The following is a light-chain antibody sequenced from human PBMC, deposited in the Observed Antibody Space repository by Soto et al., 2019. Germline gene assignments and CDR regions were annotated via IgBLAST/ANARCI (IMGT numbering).Light chain of an antibody. J-gene: IGKJ4*01. CDR1: QGITSW. CDR2: AAS. V-gene: IGKV1D-12*01. Sequence: DIQMTQSPSSVSASVGDIVIITCRASQGITSWFAWYQQKPGEAPNLLIYAASRLQSGVPSRFSGSGSGTDVTRTISSLQPEDFSTYYCQQPESFPLTVGGGTKVEI. CDR3: QQPESFPLT.